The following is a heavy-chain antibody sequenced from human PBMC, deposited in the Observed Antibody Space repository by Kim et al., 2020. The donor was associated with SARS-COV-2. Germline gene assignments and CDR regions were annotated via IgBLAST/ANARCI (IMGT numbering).Heavy chain of an antibody. V-gene: IGHV1-69*13. CDR2: IIPIFGTA. Sequence: SVKVSCKASGGTFSSYAISWVRQAPGQGLEWMGGIIPIFGTANYAQKFQGRVTITADESTSTAYMELSSLRSEDTAVYYCARAGAPKGVRGGVYFDYWGQGTLVTVSS. D-gene: IGHD3-10*01. CDR3: ARAGAPKGVRGGVYFDY. J-gene: IGHJ4*02. CDR1: GGTFSSYA.